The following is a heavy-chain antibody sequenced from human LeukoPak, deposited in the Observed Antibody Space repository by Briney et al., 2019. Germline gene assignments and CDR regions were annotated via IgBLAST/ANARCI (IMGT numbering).Heavy chain of an antibody. CDR2: VYYSGST. CDR1: GGSISSYY. Sequence: PSETLSLTCTVSGGSISSYYWSWIRQPPGKGLEWIGYVYYSGSTYYNPSLKSRVTISVDTSKNQFSLKQSSVTAADTAVYYCARDSDTAMVTGSAFDIWGQGTMVTVSS. D-gene: IGHD5-18*01. V-gene: IGHV4-59*12. J-gene: IGHJ3*02. CDR3: ARDSDTAMVTGSAFDI.